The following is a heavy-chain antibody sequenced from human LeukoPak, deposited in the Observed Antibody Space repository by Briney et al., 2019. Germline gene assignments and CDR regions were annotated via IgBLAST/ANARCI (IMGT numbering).Heavy chain of an antibody. D-gene: IGHD3-16*02. Sequence: SETLSLTCTVSGGSIGSTTYYWGWIRQSPGKGLMWVGSISYSGSTYYNPSLKSRVTISVDTSKNQFSLKLSSVTAADTAVYYCARGTVITFGGVIVIPLPFDYWGQGTLVTVSS. CDR3: ARGTVITFGGVIVIPLPFDY. CDR2: ISYSGST. J-gene: IGHJ4*02. V-gene: IGHV4-39*07. CDR1: GGSIGSTTYY.